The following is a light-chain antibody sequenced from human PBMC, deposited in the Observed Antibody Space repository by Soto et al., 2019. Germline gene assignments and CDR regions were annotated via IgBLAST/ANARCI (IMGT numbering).Light chain of an antibody. V-gene: IGKV2D-29*02. CDR3: MQSTKLPPT. CDR1: QSLLHITGETF. Sequence: DVVMTQTPLSLSVAPGQPASISCKSSQSLLHITGETFLFWYLQKPVQSPQLLIYEVSTRVSGVPDRCSGSGSGTDFTLEISRVETDDVGIYYCMQSTKLPPTFGQGTRLGIE. J-gene: IGKJ5*01. CDR2: EVS.